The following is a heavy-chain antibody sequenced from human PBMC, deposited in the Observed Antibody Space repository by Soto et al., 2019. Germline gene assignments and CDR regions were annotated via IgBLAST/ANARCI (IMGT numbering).Heavy chain of an antibody. CDR3: ACQEMATNHLDAFAI. Sequence: GESLKISCKGSGYSFTSYWIGWVRQMPGKGLEWMGIIYPGDSDTRYSPSFQGQVTISADKSISTAYLQWSSLKASDTAMYYCACQEMATNHLDAFAIWGQGTMVTGSS. CDR2: IYPGDSDT. J-gene: IGHJ3*02. V-gene: IGHV5-51*01. D-gene: IGHD5-12*01. CDR1: GYSFTSYW.